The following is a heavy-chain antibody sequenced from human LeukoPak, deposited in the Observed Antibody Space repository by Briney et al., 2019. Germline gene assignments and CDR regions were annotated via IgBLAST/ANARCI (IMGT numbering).Heavy chain of an antibody. Sequence: GGSLRLSCAASGFMFSSNWMSWVRLAPGKGLEWVANIKEDGTETYYVDSVKGRFTISRDNAKNSLYLQMNSLRVEDTTVYYCAKEGRSLQTYWGQGTLVTVSS. CDR2: IKEDGTET. V-gene: IGHV3-7*03. J-gene: IGHJ4*02. CDR1: GFMFSSNW. CDR3: AKEGRSLQTY. D-gene: IGHD5-24*01.